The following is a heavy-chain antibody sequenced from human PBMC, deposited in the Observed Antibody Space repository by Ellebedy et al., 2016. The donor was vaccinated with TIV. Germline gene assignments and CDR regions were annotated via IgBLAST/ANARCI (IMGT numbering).Heavy chain of an antibody. CDR1: GFTFSSYG. V-gene: IGHV3-33*01. CDR3: ARDEDSSGYYIDY. J-gene: IGHJ4*02. D-gene: IGHD3-22*01. CDR2: IWYDGSNK. Sequence: PGGSLRLSCAASGFTFSSYGMHWVRQAPGKGLEWVAVIWYDGSNKYYADSVKGRFTISRDNSKNTLYLQMNSLRAEDTAVYYCARDEDSSGYYIDYWGQGTLVTVSS.